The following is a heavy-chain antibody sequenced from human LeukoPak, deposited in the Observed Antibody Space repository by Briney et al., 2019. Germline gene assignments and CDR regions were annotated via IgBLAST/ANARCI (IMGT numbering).Heavy chain of an antibody. J-gene: IGHJ4*02. Sequence: ASVKVSCKVSGYTLTELSMHWVRQAPGKGLEWMGGFDPEDGETIYAQKFQGRVTMTEDTSTDTAYMELSSLRSEDTAVCYCATGNPITMVRGPVDYWGQGTLVTVSS. CDR3: ATGNPITMVRGPVDY. CDR2: FDPEDGET. D-gene: IGHD3-10*01. CDR1: GYTLTELS. V-gene: IGHV1-24*01.